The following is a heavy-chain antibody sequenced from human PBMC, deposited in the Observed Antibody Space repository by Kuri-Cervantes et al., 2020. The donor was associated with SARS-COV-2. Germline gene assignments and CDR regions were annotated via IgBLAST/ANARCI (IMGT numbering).Heavy chain of an antibody. CDR2: IYYSGST. V-gene: IGHV4-31*09. D-gene: IGHD3-22*01. J-gene: IGHJ6*02. CDR3: AINDYYDSSGYYYGMDV. Sequence: SETLSLTCTVSGGSISSGGYYWSWIRQPPGKGLEWIGYIYYSGSTYYNPSLKNRVTISVDKSKNQFSLKLSSVTAADTAVYYCAINDYYDSSGYYYGMDVWGQGTTVTVSS. CDR1: GGSISSGGYY.